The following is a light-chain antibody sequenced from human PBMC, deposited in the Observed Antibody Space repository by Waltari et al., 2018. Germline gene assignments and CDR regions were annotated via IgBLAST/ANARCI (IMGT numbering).Light chain of an antibody. J-gene: IGLJ2*01. CDR1: SNDVGASNF. CDR3: SSFTDTHTLL. CDR2: DVT. V-gene: IGLV2-14*03. Sequence: QSALTQPASVSGSPGQSITISCTGTSNDVGASNFVSWYQQHPGSAPHLLSYDVTERPSGLSCRFSGSKSANTASLTISGLLPEDEAIYYCSSFTDTHTLLFGGGTTVTVL.